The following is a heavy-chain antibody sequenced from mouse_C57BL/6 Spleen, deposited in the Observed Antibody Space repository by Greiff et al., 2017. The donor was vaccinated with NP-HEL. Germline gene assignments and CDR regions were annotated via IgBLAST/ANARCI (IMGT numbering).Heavy chain of an antibody. CDR2: IHPNSGST. D-gene: IGHD2-4*01. CDR1: GYTFTSYW. CDR3: APGDYGWYFGF. V-gene: IGHV1-64*01. J-gene: IGHJ1*01. Sequence: QVQLQQPGAELVKPGASVKLSCKASGYTFTSYWMHWVKQRPGQGLEWIGMIHPNSGSTNYNEKFKGKATMTVDKASSKAYMQLSSLTSEDSAVYYCAPGDYGWYFGFWGPGTTVTVSS.